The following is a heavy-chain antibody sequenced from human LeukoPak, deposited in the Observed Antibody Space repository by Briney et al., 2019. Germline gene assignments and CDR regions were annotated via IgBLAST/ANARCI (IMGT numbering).Heavy chain of an antibody. J-gene: IGHJ6*02. CDR2: IIPILGIA. V-gene: IGHV1-69*04. CDR3: ARDIVVETGYYYGMDV. D-gene: IGHD2-2*01. Sequence: GASVKVSCKASGGTFSSYAISWVRQAPGQGLEWMGRIIPILGIANYAQKFQGRVTITADKSTSTAYMELSSLRSEDTAVYYCARDIVVETGYYYGMDVWGQGTTVTVSS. CDR1: GGTFSSYA.